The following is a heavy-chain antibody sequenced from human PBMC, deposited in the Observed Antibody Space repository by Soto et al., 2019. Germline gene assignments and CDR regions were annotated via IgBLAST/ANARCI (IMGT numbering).Heavy chain of an antibody. Sequence: QVQLVESGGGVVQPGRSLRLSCAASGFTFSSYGMHWVRQAPGKGLEWXAVIWYDGSNKYYADSVKGRFTISRDNSKNTLYLQMNSLRAEDTAVYYCARDVMVTAMVMWYFDLWGRGTLVTVSS. CDR1: GFTFSSYG. CDR3: ARDVMVTAMVMWYFDL. CDR2: IWYDGSNK. D-gene: IGHD2-21*02. J-gene: IGHJ2*01. V-gene: IGHV3-33*01.